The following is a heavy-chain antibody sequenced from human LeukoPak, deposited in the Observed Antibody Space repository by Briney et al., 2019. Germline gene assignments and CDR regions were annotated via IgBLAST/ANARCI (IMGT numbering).Heavy chain of an antibody. Sequence: SQTLSLTCTVSGGSISSGSYYWTWIRQPAGKALAWIGRIYTSRSTNYNPSLQSRVTISVDTSKNQFSLKLSSVTAADTAVYYCASTVRYFDWLLSYWGQGTLVTVSS. J-gene: IGHJ4*02. D-gene: IGHD3-9*01. V-gene: IGHV4-61*02. CDR3: ASTVRYFDWLLSY. CDR2: IYTSRST. CDR1: GGSISSGSYY.